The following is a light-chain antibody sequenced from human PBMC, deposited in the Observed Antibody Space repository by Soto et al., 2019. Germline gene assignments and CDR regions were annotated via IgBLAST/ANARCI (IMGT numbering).Light chain of an antibody. V-gene: IGLV2-14*01. J-gene: IGLJ1*01. Sequence: QSVLTQPASASGSPGQSITISCTGTSSDVGGYNYVSWFQHHPGKAPKLIIYEVSNRPPGVSTRFSGSKSASTASLTISGLQANAEAHHYCSPYTSVNREYGVATGTNVTVL. CDR1: SSDVGGYNY. CDR2: EVS. CDR3: SPYTSVNREYG.